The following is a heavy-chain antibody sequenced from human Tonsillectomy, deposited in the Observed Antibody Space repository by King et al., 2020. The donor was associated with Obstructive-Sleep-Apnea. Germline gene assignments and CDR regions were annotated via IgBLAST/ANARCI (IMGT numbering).Heavy chain of an antibody. CDR2: ISYDGSNK. CDR3: ASAEYYYGSGYDY. J-gene: IGHJ4*02. Sequence: QVQLVESGGGVVQPGRSLRLSCAASGFTFSSYAMHWVRQAPGKGLEWVAVISYDGSNKYYADSVKGRFTISRDNSKNTLYLQMNSLRAEDTAVYYCASAEYYYGSGYDYWGQGTLVTVSS. D-gene: IGHD3-10*01. V-gene: IGHV3-30-3*01. CDR1: GFTFSSYA.